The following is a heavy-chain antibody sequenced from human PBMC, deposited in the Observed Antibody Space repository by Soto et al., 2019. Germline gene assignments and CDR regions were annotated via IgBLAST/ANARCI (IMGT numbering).Heavy chain of an antibody. CDR2: IYYSGST. CDR3: ARQGGYSDYDLGY. D-gene: IGHD5-12*01. J-gene: IGHJ4*02. V-gene: IGHV4-39*01. CDR1: GGSISSSSYY. Sequence: SETLSLTCTVSGGSISSSSYYWGWIRQPPGKGLEWIGSIYYSGSTYYNPSLKSRVTISVDTSKNQFSLKLSSVTAADTAVYYCARQGGYSDYDLGYWGQGTLVTVSS.